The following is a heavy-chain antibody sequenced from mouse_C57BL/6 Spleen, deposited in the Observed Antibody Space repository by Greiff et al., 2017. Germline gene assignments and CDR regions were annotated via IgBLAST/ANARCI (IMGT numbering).Heavy chain of an antibody. CDR2: IDPSDSYT. Sequence: QVQLQQPGAELVMPGASVKLSCKASGYTFTSYWMHWVKQRPGQGLEWIGEIDPSDSYTNYNQKFKGKSTLTVDKSSSTADMQLSSLTSEDSAVYYCARRAQVLLSTVVANWYFDVWGTGTTVTVSS. CDR1: GYTFTSYW. CDR3: ARRAQVLLSTVVANWYFDV. D-gene: IGHD1-1*01. V-gene: IGHV1-69*01. J-gene: IGHJ1*03.